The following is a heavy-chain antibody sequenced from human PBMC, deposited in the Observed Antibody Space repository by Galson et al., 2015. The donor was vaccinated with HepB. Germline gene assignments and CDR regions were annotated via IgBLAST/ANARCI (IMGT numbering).Heavy chain of an antibody. CDR2: NNVGNNSDT. V-gene: IGHV1-3*01. CDR3: ARARTALWFADSDSAFRSYWFDP. CDR1: GYTFSSYA. D-gene: IGHD3-10*01. Sequence: GYTFSSYAMHWVRQAPGQWPEWMGWNNVGNNSDTKYSQNFQGRVTITKDTSASTAYMELSSLRSEDTAVYYCARARTALWFADSDSAFRSYWFDPWGQGTLVVVSS. J-gene: IGHJ5*02.